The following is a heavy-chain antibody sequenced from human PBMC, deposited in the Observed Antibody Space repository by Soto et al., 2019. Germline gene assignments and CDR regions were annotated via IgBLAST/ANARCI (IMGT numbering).Heavy chain of an antibody. D-gene: IGHD3-9*01. CDR2: IYHSGST. Sequence: SETLSLTCAVSGGSISSGGYSWSWIRQPPGKGMEWIGYIYHSGSTYYNPSLKSRVTISVDRSKNQFSLKLSSVTAADTAVYYCARADILTGLAYYGMDVWGQGTTVTVSS. J-gene: IGHJ6*02. V-gene: IGHV4-30-2*01. CDR1: GGSISSGGYS. CDR3: ARADILTGLAYYGMDV.